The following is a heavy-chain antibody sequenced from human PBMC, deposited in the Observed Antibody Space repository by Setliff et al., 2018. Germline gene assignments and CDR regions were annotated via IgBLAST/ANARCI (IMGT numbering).Heavy chain of an antibody. V-gene: IGHV4-34*01. D-gene: IGHD1-26*01. CDR1: GGSFSGYY. CDR3: ANSAYLRELDY. Sequence: SETLSLTCAVYGGSFSGYYWSWIRQPPGKGLEWIGEINHSGSTNNNPSLKSRVTISVDTSKNQFSLKLTSVTAADAAVYYCANSAYLRELDYWGPGTLVTV. J-gene: IGHJ4*02. CDR2: INHSGST.